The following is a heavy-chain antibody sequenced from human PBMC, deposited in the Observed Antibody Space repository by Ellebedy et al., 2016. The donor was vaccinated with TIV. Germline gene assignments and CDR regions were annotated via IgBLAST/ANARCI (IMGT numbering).Heavy chain of an antibody. D-gene: IGHD3-16*01. V-gene: IGHV1-8*01. CDR1: GYTFTSYD. Sequence: AASVKVSCKASGYTFTSYDINWVRQATGQGLEWMGWMNPNSGNTGYVQKFQGKVTMTRNTSISTAYMELSSLRSEDTAVYYCASPRTHGRGRVYYYGMDVWGQGTTVTVSS. CDR2: MNPNSGNT. CDR3: ASPRTHGRGRVYYYGMDV. J-gene: IGHJ6*02.